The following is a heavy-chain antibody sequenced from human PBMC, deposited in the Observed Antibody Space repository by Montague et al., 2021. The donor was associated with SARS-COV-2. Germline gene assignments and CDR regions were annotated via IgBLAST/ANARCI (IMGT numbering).Heavy chain of an antibody. Sequence: SETLSLTCCVAGGSISNSPCYWGWNRQPPGRGSDWKGSIFYSGYTYYKPSLMSRVTISVDTAKNQFSLRMTSVTAADTAVYFCARGLVWGQGVLVTVSS. J-gene: IGHJ4*02. CDR1: GGSISNSPCY. CDR2: IFYSGYT. CDR3: ARGLV. D-gene: IGHD6-6*01. V-gene: IGHV4-39*07.